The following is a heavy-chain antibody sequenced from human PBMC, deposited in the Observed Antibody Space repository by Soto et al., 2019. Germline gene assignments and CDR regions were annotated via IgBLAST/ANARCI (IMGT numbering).Heavy chain of an antibody. CDR1: GFTFSDYY. CDR2: ISSSGSTI. J-gene: IGHJ4*02. V-gene: IGHV3-11*01. CDR3: ARADYYDSSGYYY. Sequence: GGSLRLSCAAFGFTFSDYYMSWIRQAPGKGLEWVSYISSSGSTIYYADSVKGQFTISRDNAKNSLYLQMNSLRADDTAVYYCARADYYDSSGYYYWGQGTLVTVSS. D-gene: IGHD3-22*01.